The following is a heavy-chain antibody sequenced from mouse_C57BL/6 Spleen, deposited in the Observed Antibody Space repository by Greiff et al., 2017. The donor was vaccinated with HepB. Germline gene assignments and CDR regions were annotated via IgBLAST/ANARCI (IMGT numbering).Heavy chain of an antibody. V-gene: IGHV14-1*01. Sequence: VHVKQSGAELVRPGASVKLSCTASGFNIKDYYMHWVKQRPEQGLEWIGRIDPEDGDTEYAPKFQGKATMTADTSSNTAYLQLSSLTSEDTAVYDCTTEYEYDEGYWGQGTTLTVSS. CDR3: TTEYEYDEGY. CDR2: IDPEDGDT. CDR1: GFNIKDYY. J-gene: IGHJ2*01. D-gene: IGHD2-4*01.